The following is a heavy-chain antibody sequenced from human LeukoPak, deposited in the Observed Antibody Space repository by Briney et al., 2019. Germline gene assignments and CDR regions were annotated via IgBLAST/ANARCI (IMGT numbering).Heavy chain of an antibody. CDR2: ISGSGGST. Sequence: GGSLRLSCAASGFTFSSYAMSWVRQAPGKGLEWVSAISGSGGSTYYADSVKGRFTISRDNSKNTLYLQMNSLRAEGTAVYYCAKDYYDSSGYIFQHWGQGTLVTVSS. CDR1: GFTFSSYA. V-gene: IGHV3-23*01. D-gene: IGHD3-22*01. CDR3: AKDYYDSSGYIFQH. J-gene: IGHJ1*01.